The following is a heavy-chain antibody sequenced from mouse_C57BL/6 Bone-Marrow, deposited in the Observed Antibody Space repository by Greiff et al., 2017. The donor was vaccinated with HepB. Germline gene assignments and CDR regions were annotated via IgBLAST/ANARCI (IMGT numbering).Heavy chain of an antibody. Sequence: VQLQQSGAELVRPGASVTLSCKASGYTFTDYEMHWVKQTPVHGLEWIGAIDPETGGTAYNQKFTGKAILTADKSSSTAYMELRSLTSEDSAVYYCTRDGSSPAWFAYWGQGTLVTVSA. CDR1: GYTFTDYE. V-gene: IGHV1-15*01. J-gene: IGHJ3*01. D-gene: IGHD1-1*01. CDR3: TRDGSSPAWFAY. CDR2: IDPETGGT.